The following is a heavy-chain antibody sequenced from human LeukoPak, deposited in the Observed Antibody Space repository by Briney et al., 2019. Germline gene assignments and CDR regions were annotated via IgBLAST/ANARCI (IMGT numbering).Heavy chain of an antibody. CDR3: ARWTTTYLDY. V-gene: IGHV1-46*01. J-gene: IGHJ4*02. D-gene: IGHD4-11*01. CDR2: TDPIGGST. CDR1: GYTFTNYY. Sequence: ASVMVSCKASGYTFTNYYIHWVRQAPGQGLEWMGITDPIGGSTNYAQKFQGRVTMTRDTSTSTVYMELSSLRSEDSAVYYCARWTTTYLDYWGQGTLVTVSS.